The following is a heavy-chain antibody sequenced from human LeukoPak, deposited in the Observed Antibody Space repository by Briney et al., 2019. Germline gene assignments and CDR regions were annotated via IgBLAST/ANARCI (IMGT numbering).Heavy chain of an antibody. CDR1: GFTVSSNY. D-gene: IGHD3-22*01. CDR3: ASNDYYDSSGHNFDY. Sequence: GGPLRLSCAASGFTVSSNYMSWVRQAPGKGLEWVSVIYSGGSTYYADSVKGRFTISRDNSKNTLYLQMNSLRAEDTAVYYCASNDYYDSSGHNFDYWGQGTLVTVSS. V-gene: IGHV3-66*01. CDR2: IYSGGST. J-gene: IGHJ4*02.